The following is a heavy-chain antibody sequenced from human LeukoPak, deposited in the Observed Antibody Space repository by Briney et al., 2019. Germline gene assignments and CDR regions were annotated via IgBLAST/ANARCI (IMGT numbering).Heavy chain of an antibody. V-gene: IGHV4-34*01. D-gene: IGHD3-16*01. CDR3: ARDPKWAFGGLNGGDFDY. CDR2: INRSGRT. J-gene: IGHJ4*02. Sequence: PSETLSLTCAVYGGSFSGHYWSWIRQPPGKGLEWIGEINRSGRTNYNPSLKSRVTISVDTSKNQFSLKLTSVTAADTAVYYCARDPKWAFGGLNGGDFDYWGQGSLVTVSS. CDR1: GGSFSGHY.